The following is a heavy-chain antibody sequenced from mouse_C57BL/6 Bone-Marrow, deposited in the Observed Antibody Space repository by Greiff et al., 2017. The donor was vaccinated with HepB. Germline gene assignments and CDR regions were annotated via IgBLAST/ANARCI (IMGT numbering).Heavy chain of an antibody. CDR1: GYTFTSYW. V-gene: IGHV1-55*01. Sequence: QVQLKQPGAELVKPGASVKMSCKASGYTFTSYWITWVKQRPGQGLEWIGDIYPGSGSTNYNEKFKSKATLAVDTFSVTAYMQLSSLTSEDSAVYYCALTTDHYWGQGTTLTVSS. CDR3: ALTTDHY. J-gene: IGHJ2*01. CDR2: IYPGSGST. D-gene: IGHD1-1*01.